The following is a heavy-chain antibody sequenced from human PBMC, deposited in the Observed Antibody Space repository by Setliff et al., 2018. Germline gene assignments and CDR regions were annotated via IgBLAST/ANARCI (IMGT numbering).Heavy chain of an antibody. Sequence: SETLSLTCAVSGYSISSGYYWGWIRQPPGKGLEWIGNIYHSGSTYYNPSLKSRVTISVDTSKNQFSLKLSSVTAADTAVYYCARDRSPTYYYYGMDVWGQGTTVTVSS. V-gene: IGHV4-38-2*02. CDR2: IYHSGST. CDR1: GYSISSGYY. D-gene: IGHD2-15*01. J-gene: IGHJ6*02. CDR3: ARDRSPTYYYYGMDV.